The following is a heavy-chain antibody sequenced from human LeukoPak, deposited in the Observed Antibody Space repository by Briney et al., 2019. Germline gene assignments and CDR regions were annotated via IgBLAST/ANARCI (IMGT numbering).Heavy chain of an antibody. CDR3: AFEGQTSWYYYVDV. Sequence: SQTLSLTCTVSGGSISSGGYYWSWIRQPPGKGLEWIGYIYHSGSTYYNPSLKSRVTISVDRSKNQFSLKLSSVTAADTAVYYCAFEGQTSWYYYVDVWGKGTTVTVSS. CDR1: GGSISSGGYY. D-gene: IGHD2-2*01. V-gene: IGHV4-30-2*01. CDR2: IYHSGST. J-gene: IGHJ6*03.